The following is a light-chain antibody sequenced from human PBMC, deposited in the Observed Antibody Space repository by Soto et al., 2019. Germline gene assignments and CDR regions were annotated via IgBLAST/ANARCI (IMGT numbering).Light chain of an antibody. CDR3: QQYGSSPRT. Sequence: EIVLTQSPGTLSLSPGERATLSCRASQSVSNNYLAWYQQKPGQAPRLLIYGASSRATGIPDRFSGSGSGTELTLTISRLEPEDFAVFYCQQYGSSPRTFGQGTRVEIK. V-gene: IGKV3-20*01. J-gene: IGKJ1*01. CDR2: GAS. CDR1: QSVSNNY.